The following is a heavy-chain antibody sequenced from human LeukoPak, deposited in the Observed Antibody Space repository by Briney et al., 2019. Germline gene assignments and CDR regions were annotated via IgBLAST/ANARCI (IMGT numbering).Heavy chain of an antibody. J-gene: IGHJ4*02. CDR3: AQAPWAVMWYFDY. CDR1: GYSFTSYW. Sequence: GESLKISCKGSGYSFTSYWIGWVRLMPGKGLEWMGIIHPSDSDTRNNPSFQGQVTISADKSISTAYLHWSSLRAEDSAVYYCAQAPWAVMWYFDYWGQGTLVTVSS. CDR2: IHPSDSDT. V-gene: IGHV5-51*01. D-gene: IGHD3-16*01.